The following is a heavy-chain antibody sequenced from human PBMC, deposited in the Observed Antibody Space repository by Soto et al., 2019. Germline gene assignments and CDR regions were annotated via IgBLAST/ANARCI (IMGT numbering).Heavy chain of an antibody. J-gene: IGHJ6*02. Sequence: SETLSLTCTVSGGSISSSSYYWGWIRQPPGKGLEWIGSIYYSGGTYYNPSLKSRATISVDTSKNQFSLKLSSVTAADTAVYYCARVGATELSYYYYGMDVWGQGTTVTVSS. V-gene: IGHV4-39*01. D-gene: IGHD1-26*01. CDR3: ARVGATELSYYYYGMDV. CDR1: GGSISSSSYY. CDR2: IYYSGGT.